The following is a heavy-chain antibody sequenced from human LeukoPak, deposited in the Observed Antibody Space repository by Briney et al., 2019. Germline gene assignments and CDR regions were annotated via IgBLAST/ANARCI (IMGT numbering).Heavy chain of an antibody. D-gene: IGHD1-1*01. J-gene: IGHJ4*02. CDR1: GGSISSSSYY. CDR3: ARNYYTTYFDS. Sequence: SETLSLTCTVSGGSISSSSYYWGWIRQPPGKGLEWIGSINYSGSTYYNPSLKSRVTIPVDTSKHQFAVKLSSVTPGDTVVYYWARNYYTTYFDSWGQGTLVTVSS. CDR2: INYSGST. V-gene: IGHV4-39*01.